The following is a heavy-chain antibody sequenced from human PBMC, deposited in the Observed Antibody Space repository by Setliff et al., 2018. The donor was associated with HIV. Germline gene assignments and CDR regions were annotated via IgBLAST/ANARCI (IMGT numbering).Heavy chain of an antibody. V-gene: IGHV3-30*03. CDR2: ISYDGSNK. D-gene: IGHD3-10*01. CDR3: VTDIESHPYYNLDY. J-gene: IGHJ4*02. CDR1: GFTFSSYG. Sequence: GGSLRLSCAASGFTFSSYGMHWVRQAPGKGLEWVSLISYDGSNKYYADSVKGRFSISRDNPKNTVYLQMNSLRAEDTAVFYCVTDIESHPYYNLDYWGQGTLVTVSS.